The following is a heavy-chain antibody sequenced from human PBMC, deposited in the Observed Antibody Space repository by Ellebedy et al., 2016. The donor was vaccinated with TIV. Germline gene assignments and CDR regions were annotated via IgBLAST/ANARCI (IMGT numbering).Heavy chain of an antibody. CDR2: INPSDGST. Sequence: AASVKVSCKASGYTFTGYYMHWVRQAPGQGLEWMGIINPSDGSTTYAQQFQGRVTMTTDTSTGTVYMQLSRLRSEDTAVYYCAREKIRISLDYWGQGTMVTVSS. CDR1: GYTFTGYY. J-gene: IGHJ4*02. D-gene: IGHD3-3*01. V-gene: IGHV1-46*01. CDR3: AREKIRISLDY.